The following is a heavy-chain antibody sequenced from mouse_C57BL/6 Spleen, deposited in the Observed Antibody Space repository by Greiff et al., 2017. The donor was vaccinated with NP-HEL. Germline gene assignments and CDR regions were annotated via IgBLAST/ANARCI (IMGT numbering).Heavy chain of an antibody. J-gene: IGHJ2*01. CDR2: IDPENGDT. D-gene: IGHD1-1*01. Sequence: VQLKQSGAELVRPGASVKLSCTASGFNIKDDYMHWVKQRPEQGLEWIGWIDPENGDTEYASKFQGKATITADTSSNTAYLQLSSLTSEDTAVYYCTTRSRGFDYWGQGTTLTVSS. V-gene: IGHV14-4*01. CDR1: GFNIKDDY. CDR3: TTRSRGFDY.